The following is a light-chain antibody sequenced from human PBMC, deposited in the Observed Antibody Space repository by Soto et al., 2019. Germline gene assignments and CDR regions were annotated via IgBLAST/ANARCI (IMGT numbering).Light chain of an antibody. CDR2: EVS. V-gene: IGLV2-8*01. CDR1: SSDVGGYNY. J-gene: IGLJ3*02. Sequence: QSALTQPPSASGSPGQSVTISCTGTSSDVGGYNYVPWYQQHPGKAPKLMIYEVSKRPSGVPDRFSGSKSGNTASLTVSGLQAEDEADYCCSSYAGSNNWVFGGGTKLTVL. CDR3: SSYAGSNNWV.